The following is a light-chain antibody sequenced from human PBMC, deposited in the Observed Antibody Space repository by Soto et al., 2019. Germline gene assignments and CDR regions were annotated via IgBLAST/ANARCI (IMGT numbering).Light chain of an antibody. Sequence: QSALTQPRSVSGSPGQSVTISCTGTSSDVGGYNYVSWYQQHPGKAPKLMIYDVSKRPSGVPDRLSGSKSGNTASLTISGLQAEDEADYYCCSYAGSYTYGFGTGTKVTVL. V-gene: IGLV2-11*01. J-gene: IGLJ1*01. CDR1: SSDVGGYNY. CDR2: DVS. CDR3: CSYAGSYTYG.